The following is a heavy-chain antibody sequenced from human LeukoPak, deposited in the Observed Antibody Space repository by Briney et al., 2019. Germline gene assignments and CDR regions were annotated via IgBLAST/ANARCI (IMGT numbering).Heavy chain of an antibody. V-gene: IGHV1-46*01. J-gene: IGHJ4*02. CDR3: ARAMAYFYGL. CDR2: INPSGGST. D-gene: IGHD3-10*01. CDR1: GYTFTSYY. Sequence: EASVKVSCRASGYTFTSYYMHWVRQAPGQGLEWMGIINPSGGSTSYAQKFQDRVTVTRDTSTSTVYMQLSSLRSEDTAVYYCARAMAYFYGLWGQGTLVTVSS.